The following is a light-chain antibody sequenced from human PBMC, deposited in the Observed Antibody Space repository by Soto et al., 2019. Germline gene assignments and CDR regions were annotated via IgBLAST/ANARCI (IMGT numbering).Light chain of an antibody. CDR3: QQYNEWPIT. J-gene: IGKJ5*01. CDR2: RAS. Sequence: DMVFTQSPGTLSLSPGERVTFSCRASQGVSRKLAWYQHKPGQAPRLLIYRASTRATGISGRFSGSGSGTEFTLTITSLQSEDFALYYCQQYNEWPITFGQGTRLEI. CDR1: QGVSRK. V-gene: IGKV3-15*01.